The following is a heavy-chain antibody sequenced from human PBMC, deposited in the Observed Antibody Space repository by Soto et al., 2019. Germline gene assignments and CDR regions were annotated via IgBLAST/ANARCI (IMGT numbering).Heavy chain of an antibody. CDR3: ARVRWAFDI. CDR1: GYTFTSSY. V-gene: IGHV1-18*04. D-gene: IGHD4-17*01. J-gene: IGHJ3*02. CDR2: ISAYNGNT. Sequence: ASVKVSCKASGYTFTSSYVHWVRQAPGQGLEWMGWISAYNGNTNYAQKLQGRVTMTTDTSTSTAYMELRSLRSDDTAVYYCARVRWAFDIWGQGTMVTVSS.